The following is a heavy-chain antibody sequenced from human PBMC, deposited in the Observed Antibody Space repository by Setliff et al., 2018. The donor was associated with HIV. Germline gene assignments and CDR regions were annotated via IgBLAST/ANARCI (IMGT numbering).Heavy chain of an antibody. V-gene: IGHV4-4*07. J-gene: IGHJ4*02. CDR2: IYSSGRT. CDR1: GGSISSYY. CDR3: ARSMRGYCSDTSCRTFDH. Sequence: LSLTCLVSGGSISSYYWSWIRQSAGKGLEWIGRIYSSGRTKYNPSLKSRVTMSVNTSKNQFFLMLSSVTAADTAVYYCARSMRGYCSDTSCRTFDHWGQGTLVTV. D-gene: IGHD2-2*01.